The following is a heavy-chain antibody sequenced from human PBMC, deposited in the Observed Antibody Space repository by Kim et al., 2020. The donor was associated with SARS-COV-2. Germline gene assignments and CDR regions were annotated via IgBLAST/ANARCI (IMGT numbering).Heavy chain of an antibody. CDR1: GYTFIDYA. D-gene: IGHD6-19*01. CDR3: ARDGIAVSDH. CDR2: INTNTGHP. V-gene: IGHV7-4-1*02. J-gene: IGHJ4*02. Sequence: ASVKVSCKASGYTFIDYAINWVRQAPGQGLEWMGSINTNTGHPTDVRGFTGRFVFSLDTSVNTAYLHISDLKADDTAVYYFARDGIAVSDHWGQGTLVTV.